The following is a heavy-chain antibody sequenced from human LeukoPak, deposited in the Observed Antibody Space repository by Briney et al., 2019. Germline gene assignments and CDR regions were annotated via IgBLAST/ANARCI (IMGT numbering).Heavy chain of an antibody. CDR2: FDPVHGET. Sequence: GASVKVSCNVSGYTLTELSMHWVRQAPGKGLEWMGGFDPVHGETIYAQKFQGRVTMTEDTSTDTAYMELSSLSSEDTAVYYCAVGEVVVVPAAMRAYYYYDMDVWGQGTTVTVSS. V-gene: IGHV1-24*01. CDR3: AVGEVVVVPAAMRAYYYYDMDV. J-gene: IGHJ6*02. CDR1: GYTLTELS. D-gene: IGHD2-2*01.